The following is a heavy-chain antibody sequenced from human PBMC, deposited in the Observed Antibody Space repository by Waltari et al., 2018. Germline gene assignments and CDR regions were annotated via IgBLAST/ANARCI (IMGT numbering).Heavy chain of an antibody. CDR2: IKQDGSEK. J-gene: IGHJ4*02. Sequence: EVQLVESGGGLVQPGGSLRLSCAASGFTLSSFWMNWVRQTQGKGLEWVAGIKQDGSEKDYADSVKGRFTISRDNAKNSLYLQMNSLRAEDTAVYYCATSGWYCFDYWGQGTLVTVSS. D-gene: IGHD6-19*01. CDR3: ATSGWYCFDY. V-gene: IGHV3-7*01. CDR1: GFTLSSFW.